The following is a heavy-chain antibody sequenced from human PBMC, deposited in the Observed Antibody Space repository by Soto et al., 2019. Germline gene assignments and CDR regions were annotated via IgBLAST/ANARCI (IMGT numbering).Heavy chain of an antibody. CDR2: ISGSGGST. J-gene: IGHJ5*02. CDR3: SKSSCCSSWPGLFSP. CDR1: GFTFSSYA. D-gene: IGHD6-13*01. Sequence: PGGSLRLSCAASGFTFSSYAMSWVRQAPGKGLEWVSAISGSGGSTYYADSVKGRFTISRDNSKNTLYLQMNSLRAEDTAVYYCSKSSCCSSWPGLFSPWGQRTLVIVSS. V-gene: IGHV3-23*01.